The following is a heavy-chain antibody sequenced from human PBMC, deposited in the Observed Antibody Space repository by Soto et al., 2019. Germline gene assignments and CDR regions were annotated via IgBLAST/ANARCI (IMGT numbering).Heavy chain of an antibody. D-gene: IGHD6-13*01. CDR3: ARIASAGRGWDV. J-gene: IGHJ6*02. CDR1: GFTFSSYW. V-gene: IGHV3-7*01. CDR2: MKQDGSEK. Sequence: EVQLVESGGGLVQPGGSLRLSCAASGFTFSSYWMSWVRQAPVKGLEWVGNMKQDGSEKNYVDFMEGRFTISRDNAENSLYLQMNSLRAEDTAVYYCARIASAGRGWDVWGQGTTVVVSS.